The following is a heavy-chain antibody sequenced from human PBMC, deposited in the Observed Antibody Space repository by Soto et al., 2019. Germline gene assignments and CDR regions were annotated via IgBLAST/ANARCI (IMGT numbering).Heavy chain of an antibody. CDR2: INPNSGGT. CDR3: ARDVGYCSGGSCYRYYYGMDV. V-gene: IGHV1-2*02. D-gene: IGHD2-15*01. Sequence: ASVKVSCKASGYTFTGYYMHWVRQAPGQGLEWMGWINPNSGGTNYAQKFQGRVTMTRDTSISTAYMELSRLRSDDTAVYYCARDVGYCSGGSCYRYYYGMDVWGQGTTVTVPS. CDR1: GYTFTGYY. J-gene: IGHJ6*02.